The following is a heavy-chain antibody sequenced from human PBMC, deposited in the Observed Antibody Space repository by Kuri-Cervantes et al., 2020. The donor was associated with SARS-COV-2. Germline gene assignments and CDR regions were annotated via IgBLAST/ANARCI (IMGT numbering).Heavy chain of an antibody. V-gene: IGHV3-21*01. CDR3: ARVAGEGPIYYYYMDV. CDR2: ISGSGRYI. J-gene: IGHJ6*03. CDR1: GVSLSRYT. Sequence: GGSLRLSCAASGVSLSRYTMNWVRQAPGKVLEWVSSISGSGRYIYYADSVKGRFTISKESGENSLYLHMNSLRGDDTAVYYCARVAGEGPIYYYYMDVWGKGTTVTVSS. D-gene: IGHD2-21*01.